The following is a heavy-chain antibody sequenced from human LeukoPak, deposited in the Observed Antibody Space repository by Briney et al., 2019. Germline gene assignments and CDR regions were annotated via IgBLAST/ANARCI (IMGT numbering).Heavy chain of an antibody. CDR3: ARHGTAAGPFQL. CDR1: GGAIDNYY. CDR2: VYYSGTI. V-gene: IGHV4-59*08. J-gene: IGHJ1*01. D-gene: IGHD2-21*02. Sequence: SETLSLTCTVSGGAIDNYYWSWIRQPPGKGLEWIAYVYYSGTINYNPSLESRVTISVDTSKNQFSLRLTSVAAADTAVYYCARHGTAAGPFQLWGQGTLVTVSS.